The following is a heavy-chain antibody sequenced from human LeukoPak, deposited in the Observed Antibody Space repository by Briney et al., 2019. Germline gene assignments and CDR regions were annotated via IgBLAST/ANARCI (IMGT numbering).Heavy chain of an antibody. J-gene: IGHJ3*02. V-gene: IGHV3-66*01. D-gene: IGHD6-25*01. CDR2: IYNSGST. CDR3: ARDRAAGYADAFDI. Sequence: GGSLRLSCAASGFTVSSNYMNWVRQAPGKGLEWVSVIYNSGSTYYADSVKGRFTISRDNSNNTLCLQMNSLRAEDTAVYYCARDRAAGYADAFDIWGQGTMVTVSS. CDR1: GFTVSSNY.